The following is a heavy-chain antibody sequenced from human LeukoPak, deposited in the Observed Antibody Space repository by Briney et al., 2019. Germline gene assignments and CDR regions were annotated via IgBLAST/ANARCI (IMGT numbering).Heavy chain of an antibody. Sequence: SETLSLTCTVSGGSISSYYWSWIWQPPGKGLEWIGYIYYSGSTNYNPSLKSRVTISVDTSKNQFSLKLSSVTAADTAVYYCARQREYCGGDCYPNWFDPWGQGTLVTVSS. V-gene: IGHV4-59*08. CDR1: GGSISSYY. CDR2: IYYSGST. D-gene: IGHD2-21*02. J-gene: IGHJ5*02. CDR3: ARQREYCGGDCYPNWFDP.